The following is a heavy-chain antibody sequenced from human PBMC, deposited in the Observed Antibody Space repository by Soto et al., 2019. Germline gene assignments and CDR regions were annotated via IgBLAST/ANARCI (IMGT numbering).Heavy chain of an antibody. D-gene: IGHD2-2*01. V-gene: IGHV1-69*01. CDR1: GGTFSSYA. CDR2: IIPIPGTA. CDR3: ARSQGSSTSLEIYYYYYYGMDV. Sequence: QVQLVQSGAEVKKPGSSVKVSCKASGGTFSSYAISWVRQAPGQGLEWMGGIIPIPGTANYAQKFQGRVTITADESTSTAYMELSSLRSEDTAVYHCARSQGSSTSLEIYYYYYYGMDVWGQGTTVPVSS. J-gene: IGHJ6*02.